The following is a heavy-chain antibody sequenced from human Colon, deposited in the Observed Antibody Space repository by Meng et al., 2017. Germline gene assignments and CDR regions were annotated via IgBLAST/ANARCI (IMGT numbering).Heavy chain of an antibody. D-gene: IGHD3-10*01. CDR1: VFTFDTYA. V-gene: IGHV3-23*01. Sequence: GHVCESGVGLVEPRVSLRLFCAAFVFTFDTYAMRWVRQAPGKGLELVSAIGASGATTYYADSVKGRFTISRDNSKSTVYLQMNGLRAEDTAVYYCARVFGTYYFDCWGQGTLVTVSS. CDR2: IGASGATT. J-gene: IGHJ4*02. CDR3: ARVFGTYYFDC.